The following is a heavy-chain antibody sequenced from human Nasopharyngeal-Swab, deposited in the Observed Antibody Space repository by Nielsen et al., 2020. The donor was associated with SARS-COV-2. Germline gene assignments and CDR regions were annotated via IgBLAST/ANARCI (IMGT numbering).Heavy chain of an antibody. CDR1: GFTFSSSV. V-gene: IGHV3-30*04. J-gene: IGHJ4*02. D-gene: IGHD3-10*01. CDR2: ISYDGGDK. CDR3: ARGRDGYYYGMGIFQY. Sequence: GGSLRLSCAASGFTFSSSVMHWVRQAPGGGLEWVAVISYDGGDKYADSVKGRFTISRDNSKNTLYLRMNSLRPEDTAVYYCARGRDGYYYGMGIFQYWGQGTLVTVSS.